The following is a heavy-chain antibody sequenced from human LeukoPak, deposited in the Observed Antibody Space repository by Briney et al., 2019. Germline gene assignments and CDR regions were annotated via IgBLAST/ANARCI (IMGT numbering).Heavy chain of an antibody. V-gene: IGHV4-59*08. J-gene: IGHJ4*02. CDR2: IYYSGTT. D-gene: IGHD3-3*01. Sequence: SETLSLTCTVSGGSISSYYWTWIRQPPGKGLEWMGCIYYSGTTSYNPSLKSRVTISVDTSKNQFSLKLSSVTAADTAVYYCARQFDFWSGLFDYWGQGSLVTVSS. CDR3: ARQFDFWSGLFDY. CDR1: GGSISSYY.